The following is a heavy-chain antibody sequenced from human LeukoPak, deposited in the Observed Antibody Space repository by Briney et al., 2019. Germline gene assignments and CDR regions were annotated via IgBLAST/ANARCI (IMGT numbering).Heavy chain of an antibody. CDR1: GFTFSSFG. CDR2: ISSTGGTA. J-gene: IGHJ6*03. Sequence: PGGSLRLSCAASGFTFSSFGMSWVRQAPGKGLEWVSAISSTGGTAYYADSVKGRFTISRDNSKNTLNLQMNSLRAEDTAIYYCAKNGDRGAYCSGGSCYPYYYYNMDVWGKGTTVTISS. D-gene: IGHD2-15*01. V-gene: IGHV3-23*01. CDR3: AKNGDRGAYCSGGSCYPYYYYNMDV.